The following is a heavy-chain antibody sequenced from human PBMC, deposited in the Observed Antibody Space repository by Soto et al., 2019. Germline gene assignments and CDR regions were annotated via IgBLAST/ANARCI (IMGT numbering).Heavy chain of an antibody. CDR3: AQNCMFRTFISSYPFAV. Sequence: GGSLTLSWAVTEFRFKDYAMRWVRQAPGDGGVWVSTISGGGTNSYYADYKHHGFTISRKNYLNMLYLQVTSLAVDDTDVYFCAQNCMFRTFISSYPFAVWGQGKLVTVSS. J-gene: IGHJ4*02. CDR2: ISGGGTNS. V-gene: IGHV3-23*01. D-gene: IGHD3-3*02. CDR1: EFRFKDYA.